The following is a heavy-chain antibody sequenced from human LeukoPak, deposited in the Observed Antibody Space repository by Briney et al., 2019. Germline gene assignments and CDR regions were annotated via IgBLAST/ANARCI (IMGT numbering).Heavy chain of an antibody. CDR1: GYTFTSYG. V-gene: IGHV1-18*01. Sequence: ASVKVSCKASGYTFTSYGISWVRQAPGQGLEWMGWISAYNGNTNYAQKLQGRVTMTTDTSTSTAYMELSSLRSEDTAVYYCARGPYSSSSHYYYYYYMDVWGKGTTVTVSS. D-gene: IGHD6-6*01. CDR3: ARGPYSSSSHYYYYYYMDV. CDR2: ISAYNGNT. J-gene: IGHJ6*03.